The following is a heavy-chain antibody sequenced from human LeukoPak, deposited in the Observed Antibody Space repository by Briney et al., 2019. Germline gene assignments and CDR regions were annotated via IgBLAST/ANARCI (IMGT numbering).Heavy chain of an antibody. CDR2: ISYDGSNK. D-gene: IGHD4-17*01. J-gene: IGHJ4*02. Sequence: GRSLRLSCAASGFTFSSYAMQWVRQAPGKGLEWVAVISYDGSNKYYANSVKGRFTISRDNSKNTLYLQMNSLRAEDTAVYYCAREGKGNYGDYFDYWGQGTLVTVSS. CDR1: GFTFSSYA. V-gene: IGHV3-30*01. CDR3: AREGKGNYGDYFDY.